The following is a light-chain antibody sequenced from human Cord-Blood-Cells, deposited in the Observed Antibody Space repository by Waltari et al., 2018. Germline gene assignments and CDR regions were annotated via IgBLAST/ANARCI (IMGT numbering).Light chain of an antibody. CDR1: QSVSSSY. CDR2: GAS. J-gene: IGKJ1*01. CDR3: QQYGSSPPWT. V-gene: IGKV3-20*01. Sequence: EIVLTQSPGTLSLSPGERATLSCRASQSVSSSYLAWYQQKPGQAPRLLIYGASSRATGIPDRCRGSGSGTDFTLTISRLEPEDFAVYYCQQYGSSPPWTFGQGTKVEIK.